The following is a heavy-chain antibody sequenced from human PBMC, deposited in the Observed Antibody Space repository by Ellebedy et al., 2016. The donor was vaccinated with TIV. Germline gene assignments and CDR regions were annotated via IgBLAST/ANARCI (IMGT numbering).Heavy chain of an antibody. Sequence: GESLKISXAASGFTFSSYWMSWVRQAPGKGLEWVANIKQDGSEKYYVDSVKGRFTIPRDNAKNSLYLQMNSLRAEDTAVYYCSRAPTVTTNYYYYGMDVWGQGTTVTVSS. D-gene: IGHD4-11*01. CDR2: IKQDGSEK. CDR3: SRAPTVTTNYYYYGMDV. CDR1: GFTFSSYW. J-gene: IGHJ6*02. V-gene: IGHV3-7*03.